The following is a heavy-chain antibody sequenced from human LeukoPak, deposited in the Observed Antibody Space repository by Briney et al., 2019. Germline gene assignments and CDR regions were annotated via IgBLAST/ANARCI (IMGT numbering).Heavy chain of an antibody. CDR2: INAGNGNT. J-gene: IGHJ4*02. Sequence: ASVKVSCKASGYTFTSYAMHWVRQAPGQRLEWMGWINAGNGNTKYSQKFQGRVTITRDTSASTAYMELSSLRSEDTAVYYCASYGSGGWAFDYWGQGTLVTVSS. CDR1: GYTFTSYA. CDR3: ASYGSGGWAFDY. V-gene: IGHV1-3*01. D-gene: IGHD3-10*01.